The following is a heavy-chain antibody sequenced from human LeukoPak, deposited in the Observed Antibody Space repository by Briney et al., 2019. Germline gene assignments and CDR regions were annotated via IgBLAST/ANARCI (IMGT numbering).Heavy chain of an antibody. Sequence: GESLKISCKGSGYSFTNYWIGWVRQMLGKGLEWMGIIYPGDSDTRYSPSFQGQVTISADKSISTAYLQWSSLKASDTAMYYCARKSTPETGVHCFDYWGQGTLVTVSS. CDR3: ARKSTPETGVHCFDY. D-gene: IGHD7-27*01. CDR2: IYPGDSDT. CDR1: GYSFTNYW. J-gene: IGHJ4*02. V-gene: IGHV5-51*01.